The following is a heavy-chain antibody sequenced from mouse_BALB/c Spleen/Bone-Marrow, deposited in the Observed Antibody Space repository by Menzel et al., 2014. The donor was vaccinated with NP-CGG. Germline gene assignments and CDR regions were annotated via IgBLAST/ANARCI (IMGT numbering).Heavy chain of an antibody. D-gene: IGHD2-14*01. CDR3: AREDRYEAFFPY. V-gene: IGHV3-1*02. Sequence: EVKLMESGPDLVKPSQSLSLPCTVTAYSITSGYGWHWIRQFPGNKLEWMAYIRYSGYTDYNSSLKSRISITRDTSKNQFFLQLNSVTFEDTATYFCAREDRYEAFFPYWGQGTLVTVSA. CDR2: IRYSGYT. J-gene: IGHJ3*01. CDR1: AYSITSGYG.